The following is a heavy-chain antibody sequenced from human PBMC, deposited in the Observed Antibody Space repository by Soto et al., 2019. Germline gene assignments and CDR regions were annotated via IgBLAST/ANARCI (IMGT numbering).Heavy chain of an antibody. CDR3: ARDLRYNWNDQGLKYGMDV. D-gene: IGHD1-1*01. Sequence: ASVKVSCKASGYTFTGYYMHWVRRAPGQGLEWMGWINPNSGGTNYAQKFQGRVTMTRDTSISTAYMELSRLRSDDTAVYYCARDLRYNWNDQGLKYGMDVWGQGTTVTVSS. CDR1: GYTFTGYY. CDR2: INPNSGGT. V-gene: IGHV1-2*02. J-gene: IGHJ6*02.